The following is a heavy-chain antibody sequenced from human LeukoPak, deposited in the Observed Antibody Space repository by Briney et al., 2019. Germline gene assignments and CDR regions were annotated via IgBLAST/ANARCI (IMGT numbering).Heavy chain of an antibody. CDR2: INHSGST. CDR1: GGSFSGYY. J-gene: IGHJ4*02. D-gene: IGHD3-22*01. V-gene: IGHV4-34*01. Sequence: PSETLSLTCAVYGGSFSGYYWSWIRQPPGKGLEWIGEINHSGSTNYNPSLKSRVTISVDTSKNQFSLKLSSVTAADTAVYYCARVKRTYYDSSGSSKGNFDYWGQGTLVTVPS. CDR3: ARVKRTYYDSSGSSKGNFDY.